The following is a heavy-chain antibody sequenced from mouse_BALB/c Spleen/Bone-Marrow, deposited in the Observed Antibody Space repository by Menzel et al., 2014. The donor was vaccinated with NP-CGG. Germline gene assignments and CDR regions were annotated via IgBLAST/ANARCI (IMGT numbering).Heavy chain of an antibody. CDR2: IHYSGGT. CDR1: GYSITSGYS. D-gene: IGHD1-2*01. J-gene: IGHJ4*01. Sequence: EVKLQESGPALVKPSQSLSLTCTVTGYSITSGYSWHWIRQFPGNTLEWMGCIHYSGGTNYNPSLKSRISITRDTSKNQFFLQLNSVTTEDTATYYCARWNGYYAMDYWGQGTSVTVSS. CDR3: ARWNGYYAMDY. V-gene: IGHV3-1*02.